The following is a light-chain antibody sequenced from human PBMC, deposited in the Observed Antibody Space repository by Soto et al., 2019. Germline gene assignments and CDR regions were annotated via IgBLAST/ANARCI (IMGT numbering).Light chain of an antibody. J-gene: IGKJ5*01. CDR3: QQRSKWTPGIT. V-gene: IGKV3-11*01. CDR1: QSVSSY. CDR2: DAS. Sequence: EIVLTQSPATLSLSPGERATLSCRASQSVSSYLAWYQQKPGQAPRLLIYDASNRATGIPARFSGSGSRTDFTLTISSLEPEDFAVYYCQQRSKWTPGITFGQGTRLETK.